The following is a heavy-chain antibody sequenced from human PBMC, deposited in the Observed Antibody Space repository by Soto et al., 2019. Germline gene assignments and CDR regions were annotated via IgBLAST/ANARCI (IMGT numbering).Heavy chain of an antibody. CDR3: ARGKRRDGYKIFDY. V-gene: IGHV4-34*01. J-gene: IGHJ4*02. CDR1: GGSFSGYY. Sequence: SETLSLTCAVYGGSFSGYYWSWIRQPPGKGLEWIGEINHSGSTNYNPSLKSRVTISVDTSKNQFSLKLSSVTAADTAVYYCARGKRRDGYKIFDYWGRGTLVTVSS. D-gene: IGHD5-12*01. CDR2: INHSGST.